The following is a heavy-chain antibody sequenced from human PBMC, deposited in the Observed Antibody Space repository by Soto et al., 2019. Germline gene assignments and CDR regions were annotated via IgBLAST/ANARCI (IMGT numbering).Heavy chain of an antibody. CDR1: GYSFTTDC. D-gene: IGHD4-4*01. CDR2: IYPGDSDT. V-gene: IGHV5-51*01. CDR3: ARQGDYSHYLYYFDY. Sequence: GESLKSSCEASGYSFTTDCIGWVRQMPGKGLEGMGIIYPGDSDTRYSPSFQGQVTISADKSISTAYLQWSSLKSSDTAMYYCARQGDYSHYLYYFDYWGQGTLVTVSS. J-gene: IGHJ4*02.